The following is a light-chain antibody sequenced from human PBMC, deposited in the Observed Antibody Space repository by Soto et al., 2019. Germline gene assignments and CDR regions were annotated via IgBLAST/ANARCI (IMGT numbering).Light chain of an antibody. CDR2: SAS. CDR3: QQANSFPLT. V-gene: IGKV1-12*01. J-gene: IGKJ4*01. CDR1: QGMSYW. Sequence: DIQMTQSPSSVSASVGYRVTITCRASQGMSYWLAWYQQKPWKVPKLLIYSASSLQSGVPSRFSGSGSGTEFTLTISSLPPEDFATYYCQQANSFPLTFGGGTKVEIK.